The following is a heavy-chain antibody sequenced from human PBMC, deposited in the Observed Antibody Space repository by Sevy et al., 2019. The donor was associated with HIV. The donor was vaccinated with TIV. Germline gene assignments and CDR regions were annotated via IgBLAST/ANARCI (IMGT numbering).Heavy chain of an antibody. CDR2: ISASGGST. CDR3: AGAGVGAKGFDY. V-gene: IGHV3-23*01. CDR1: AIIFKSYV. J-gene: IGHJ4*02. Sequence: GGSLRLSCAASAIIFKSYVMSWVRQAPGKGLEWLSGISASGGSTYYADSVKGRFTISRDNFKSTLYLQMNILRAEDTAVYYCAGAGVGAKGFDYWGQGTLVTVSS. D-gene: IGHD1-26*01.